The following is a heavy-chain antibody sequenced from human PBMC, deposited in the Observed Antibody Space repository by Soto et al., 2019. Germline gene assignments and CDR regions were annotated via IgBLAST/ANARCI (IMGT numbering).Heavy chain of an antibody. V-gene: IGHV3-23*01. CDR3: AKGVRSDWYDFDY. Sequence: GGSLRLSCAASGFAFSSYAMNWVRQAPGKGLEWVSFISGSGDSTHYADSVKGRFTISRDSSKNTLYLQMNSLRAEDTAVYYCAKGVRSDWYDFDYWGQGTLVTVSS. J-gene: IGHJ4*02. D-gene: IGHD6-19*01. CDR2: ISGSGDST. CDR1: GFAFSSYA.